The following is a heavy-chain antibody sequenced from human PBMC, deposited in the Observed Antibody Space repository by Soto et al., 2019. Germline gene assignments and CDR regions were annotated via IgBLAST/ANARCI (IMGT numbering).Heavy chain of an antibody. CDR2: ISSSGDRI. CDR3: ARLPKGSLVTG. V-gene: IGHV3-48*02. J-gene: IGHJ4*02. Sequence: GGSLRLSCVGSGFRFSDHSMHWVRRAPGTGLQWLSYISSSGDRIHYADSVRGRFTVSRDNAKNSLFLRMNSLRDDDTAMYYCARLPKGSLVTGWGQGTQVTVSS. D-gene: IGHD2-21*02. CDR1: GFRFSDHS.